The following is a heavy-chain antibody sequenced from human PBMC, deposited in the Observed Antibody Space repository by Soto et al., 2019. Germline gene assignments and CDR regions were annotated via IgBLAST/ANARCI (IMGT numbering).Heavy chain of an antibody. CDR1: GFTFRTYA. CDR3: AKIPTGSGSSKFGY. D-gene: IGHD3-10*01. CDR2: ISGSGSFT. Sequence: GGSLRLSCAASGFTFRTYAMNWVRQAPGKGLEWISAISGSGSFTHYADSVRGRFTISRDNSQNQLYLQMNNLRGDDTAMYYCAKIPTGSGSSKFGYRRQRIQVTVSS. V-gene: IGHV3-23*01. J-gene: IGHJ4*02.